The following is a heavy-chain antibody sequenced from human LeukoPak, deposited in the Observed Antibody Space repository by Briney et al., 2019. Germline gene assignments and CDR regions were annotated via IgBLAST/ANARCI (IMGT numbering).Heavy chain of an antibody. CDR3: TTIPPLYYYDYYSDY. CDR1: GFTFSNAW. Sequence: GGSLRLSCAASGFTFSNAWMSWVRQAPGKGLEWVGRIKSKTDGGTTDYAAPVKGRFTISRDDSKNTLYLQMNSLKTEDTAVYYCTTIPPLYYYDYYSDYWGQGTLVTVSS. CDR2: IKSKTDGGTT. J-gene: IGHJ4*02. V-gene: IGHV3-15*01. D-gene: IGHD3-22*01.